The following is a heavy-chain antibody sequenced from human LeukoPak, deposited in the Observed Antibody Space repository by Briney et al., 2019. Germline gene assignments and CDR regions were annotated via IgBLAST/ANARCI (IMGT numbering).Heavy chain of an antibody. CDR1: GYTFTSYG. D-gene: IGHD2-15*01. Sequence: ASVKVSCKASGYTFTSYGISWVRQAPGQGLEWMGWISAYNGNTNYAQKLQGRVTMTTDTSTSTAYMELRSLRSDDTAVYYCARLYCGGGSCYSDAFDIWGQGTMVTVSS. V-gene: IGHV1-18*01. J-gene: IGHJ3*02. CDR3: ARLYCGGGSCYSDAFDI. CDR2: ISAYNGNT.